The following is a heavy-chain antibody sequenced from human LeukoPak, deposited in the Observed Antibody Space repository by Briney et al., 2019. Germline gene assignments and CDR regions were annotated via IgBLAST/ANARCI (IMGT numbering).Heavy chain of an antibody. V-gene: IGHV4-59*01. D-gene: IGHD3-16*01. Sequence: SETLSLTCTVSGGSISGYYWTWVRQPPGKGREWVGQIHYRGRADYNPSLKSRITISVDTSKNQMSLKLTSVTAADTAIYYCARFGVDYDMGVWGQGTTVTVSS. CDR1: GGSISGYY. J-gene: IGHJ6*02. CDR3: ARFGVDYDMGV. CDR2: IHYRGRA.